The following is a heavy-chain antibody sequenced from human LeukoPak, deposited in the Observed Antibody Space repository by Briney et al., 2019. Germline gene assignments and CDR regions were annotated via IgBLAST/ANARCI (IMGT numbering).Heavy chain of an antibody. CDR2: ISPYNGDT. CDR1: GYTFTSNG. J-gene: IGHJ3*02. V-gene: IGHV1-18*01. Sequence: GASVKVSCRASGYTFTSNGISWVRQAPEQGLEWMAWISPYNGDTTYAQELQGRVTVTTDASTSTAYMELRSLRSDDTAMYFCARLRGGIYSSRDAFDIWGQGTMVTVSS. D-gene: IGHD6-19*01. CDR3: ARLRGGIYSSRDAFDI.